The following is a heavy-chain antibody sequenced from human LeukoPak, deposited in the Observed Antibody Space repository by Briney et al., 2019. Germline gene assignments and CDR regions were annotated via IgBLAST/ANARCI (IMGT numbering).Heavy chain of an antibody. CDR3: ASLGLSGASDY. J-gene: IGHJ4*02. D-gene: IGHD1-26*01. Sequence: SETLSLTCTVSGGSISSSSYYWGWIRQPPGKGLEWIGSIYYSGSTYYNPFLKSRVTISVDTSKNQFSLKLSSVTAADTAVYYCASLGLSGASDYWGQGTLVTVSS. CDR2: IYYSGST. V-gene: IGHV4-39*01. CDR1: GGSISSSSYY.